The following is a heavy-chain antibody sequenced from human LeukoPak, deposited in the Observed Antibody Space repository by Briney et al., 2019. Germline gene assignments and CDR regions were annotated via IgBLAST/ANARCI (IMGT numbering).Heavy chain of an antibody. D-gene: IGHD3-3*01. V-gene: IGHV3-21*01. J-gene: IGHJ5*02. CDR3: AREHAKRWSFGVASLRPGWFDP. CDR1: GFTFSSYS. Sequence: GGSLRLSCAASGFTFSSYSMNWVRQAPGKGLEWVSSISSSSSCIYYADSVKGRFTISRDNAKNSLYLQMNSLRAEDTAVYYCAREHAKRWSFGVASLRPGWFDPWGQGTLVTVSS. CDR2: ISSSSSCI.